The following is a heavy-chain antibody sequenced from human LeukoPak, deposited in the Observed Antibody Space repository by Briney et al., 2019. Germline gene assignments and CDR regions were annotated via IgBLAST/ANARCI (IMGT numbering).Heavy chain of an antibody. CDR2: INPNSGGT. D-gene: IGHD5-24*01. CDR3: ARTQDGYNYPDY. V-gene: IGHV1-2*02. Sequence: ASVKVSCKASGYTFTGYYMHWVRQAPGQGLEWMGWINPNSGGTNYAQKFQGRVTMTRDTSISTAYMELSRLRSDDTAVYYCARTQDGYNYPDYWGQGALVTVSS. J-gene: IGHJ4*02. CDR1: GYTFTGYY.